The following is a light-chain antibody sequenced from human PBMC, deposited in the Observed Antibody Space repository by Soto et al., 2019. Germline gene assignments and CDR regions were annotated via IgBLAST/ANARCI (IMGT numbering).Light chain of an antibody. J-gene: IGKJ1*01. CDR2: AAS. V-gene: IGKV1-9*01. Sequence: IQLTQSPSSLSASVGDRVTITCRASQGINTYFAWYQQTPQKAPKLLIYAASTFQSGVPSRFSGSGSGTDFTLTISSLQPEDFATYYCQQLNSYPRTFGQGTKVDIK. CDR1: QGINTY. CDR3: QQLNSYPRT.